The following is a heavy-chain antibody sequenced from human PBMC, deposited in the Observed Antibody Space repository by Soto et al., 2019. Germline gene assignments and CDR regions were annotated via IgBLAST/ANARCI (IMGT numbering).Heavy chain of an antibody. CDR3: AKGYYYDSSGYLDY. CDR2: ISGSGGST. V-gene: IGHV3-23*01. CDR1: EFTFSSYA. Sequence: GGSLRLSCAASEFTFSSYAMSWVRQAPGKGLEWVSAISGSGGSTYYADSVKGRFTISRDNSKNTLYLQMNSLRAEDTAVYYCAKGYYYDSSGYLDYWGQGTLVTVSS. J-gene: IGHJ4*02. D-gene: IGHD3-22*01.